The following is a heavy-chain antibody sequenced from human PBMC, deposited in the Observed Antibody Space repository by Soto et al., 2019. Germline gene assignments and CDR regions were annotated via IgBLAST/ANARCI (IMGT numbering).Heavy chain of an antibody. CDR2: IYSGGTT. Sequence: EVQLVESGGGLIQPGESLRLSCAASEFSVSSNHMSWVRQAPGKGLEWGSVIYSGGTTYYANSVKGRFTISRDSSRNTVHLQMNSLRVEDTAVYYCARGLPRGDRDYWGPGTLVTVSS. CDR3: ARGLPRGDRDY. CDR1: EFSVSSNH. V-gene: IGHV3-53*01. J-gene: IGHJ4*02. D-gene: IGHD4-17*01.